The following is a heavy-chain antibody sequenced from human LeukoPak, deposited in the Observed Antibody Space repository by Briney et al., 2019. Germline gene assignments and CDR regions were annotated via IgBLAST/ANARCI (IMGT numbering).Heavy chain of an antibody. V-gene: IGHV1-46*01. Sequence: GASVKVSCKASGYTFTSYYMHWVRQAPGQGLEWMGIINPSGGSTSYAQKFQGRVTMTRDTSTSTAYMELSSLRSEDTAVYYCAMPALPNYYYYYGMDVWGQGTTVTVSS. J-gene: IGHJ6*02. CDR2: INPSGGST. CDR3: AMPALPNYYYYYGMDV. CDR1: GYTFTSYY.